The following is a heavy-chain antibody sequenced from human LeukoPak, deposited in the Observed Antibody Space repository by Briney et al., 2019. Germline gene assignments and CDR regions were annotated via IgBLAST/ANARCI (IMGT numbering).Heavy chain of an antibody. CDR2: IYYSGST. V-gene: IGHV4-59*01. CDR3: ARGLRSGGYFDY. J-gene: IGHJ4*02. Sequence: PSQTLSLTCTVSGGSISSYYRSWIRQPPGKGLEWIGYIYYSGSTNYNPSLKSRVTISVDTSKNQFSLKLSSVTAADTAVYYCARGLRSGGYFDYWGQGTLVTVSS. D-gene: IGHD2-15*01. CDR1: GGSISSYY.